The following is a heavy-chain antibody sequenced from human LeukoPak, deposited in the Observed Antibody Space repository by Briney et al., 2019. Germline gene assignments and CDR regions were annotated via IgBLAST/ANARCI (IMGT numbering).Heavy chain of an antibody. CDR3: AKDGLYYDGSAHLYYFDY. Sequence: GGSLRLSCAASGFTFSGYAMHWVRQAPGKGLEWVSSISGGGDYTYYIDSVKGRFTISRDNSKNILYLQMNSLRGEDTALYYCAKDGLYYDGSAHLYYFDYWGQGTLVAVSS. CDR2: ISGGGDYT. D-gene: IGHD3-22*01. V-gene: IGHV3-23*01. CDR1: GFTFSGYA. J-gene: IGHJ4*02.